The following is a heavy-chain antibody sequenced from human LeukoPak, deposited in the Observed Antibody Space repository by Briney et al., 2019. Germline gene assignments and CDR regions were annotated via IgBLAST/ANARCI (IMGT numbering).Heavy chain of an antibody. V-gene: IGHV4-59*01. CDR3: ARDPSRYFDL. J-gene: IGHJ2*01. CDR2: IYYSGST. Sequence: SETLSLTCSVSGGSINSYYWSWIRQPPGKGLEWIGYIYYSGSTNYNPSLKSRVTISVDTSKNQFSLKLSSVTAADTAVYYCARDPSRYFDLWGRGTLVTVSS. CDR1: GGSINSYY.